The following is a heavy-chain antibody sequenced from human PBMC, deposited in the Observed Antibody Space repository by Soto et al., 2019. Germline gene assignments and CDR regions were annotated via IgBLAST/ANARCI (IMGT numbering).Heavy chain of an antibody. D-gene: IGHD3-3*01. V-gene: IGHV4-59*08. CDR1: GGSISSYY. J-gene: IGHJ4*02. CDR3: ARLTTLLWTTPDRHDY. Sequence: SETLSLTCTVSGGSISSYYWSWIRQPPGKGLEWIGYIYYSGSTNYNPSLKSRVTISVDTSKNQFSLKLSSVTAADTAVYYCARLTTLLWTTPDRHDYSGQGTPVTVSS. CDR2: IYYSGST.